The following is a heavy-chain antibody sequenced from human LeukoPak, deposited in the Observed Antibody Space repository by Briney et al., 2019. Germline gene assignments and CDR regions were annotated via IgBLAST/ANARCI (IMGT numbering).Heavy chain of an antibody. CDR1: GYSITSYW. D-gene: IGHD2-15*01. V-gene: IGHV5-51*01. Sequence: GESLKISCKGSGYSITSYWIAWVRRMPGKGLEWMGMIYPADSDIRYSPSLQGQVTISADKSISTAYLQWSSLKASDTAMYYCARQEYCSGGSCYTWFDPWGQGTLVTVSS. J-gene: IGHJ5*02. CDR2: IYPADSDI. CDR3: ARQEYCSGGSCYTWFDP.